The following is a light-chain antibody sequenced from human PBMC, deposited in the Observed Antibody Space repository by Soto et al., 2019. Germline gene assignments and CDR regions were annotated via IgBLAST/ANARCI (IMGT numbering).Light chain of an antibody. J-gene: IGKJ4*01. CDR3: QQRNNGHPVT. V-gene: IGKV3-11*01. CDR1: QSVSRH. Sequence: EIVLTQSPATLSLSPGERATLSCRASQSVSRHLAWYQQKPGQAPRLLIYDASNRATSIPARFSGSGSGTDFTLTISSIEPEEFSVYYCQQRNNGHPVTFGEGTKVEIK. CDR2: DAS.